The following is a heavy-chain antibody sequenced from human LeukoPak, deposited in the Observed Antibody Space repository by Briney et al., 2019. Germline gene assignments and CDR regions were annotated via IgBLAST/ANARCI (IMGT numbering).Heavy chain of an antibody. V-gene: IGHV4-61*10. CDR2: IYYTGST. CDR1: GGSISSGSYC. J-gene: IGHJ4*02. Sequence: PSETLSLTCTVSGGSISSGSYCWSWIRQPAGKGLEWIGYIYYTGSTSYNPSLKSRVTMSVDTSKNQFSLKLSSVTAADTAVYYCARGLGFPPWGQGTLVTVSS. D-gene: IGHD7-27*01. CDR3: ARGLGFPP.